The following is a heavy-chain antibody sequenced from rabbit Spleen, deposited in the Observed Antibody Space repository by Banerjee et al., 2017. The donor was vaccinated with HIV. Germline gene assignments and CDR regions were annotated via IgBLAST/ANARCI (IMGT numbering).Heavy chain of an antibody. D-gene: IGHD4-1*01. CDR1: GFSFSNKAV. V-gene: IGHV1S45*01. J-gene: IGHJ4*01. CDR2: INAITGKA. CDR3: ARETSSGWGIVSFYFSL. Sequence: QEQLVESGGGLVQPGGSLKLSCTASGFSFSNKAVMCWVRQAPGKGLEWIACINAITGKAVYASWAKGRFTFSKTSSTTVTLQMTSLTAADTATYFCARETSSGWGIVSFYFSLWGQGTLVTVS.